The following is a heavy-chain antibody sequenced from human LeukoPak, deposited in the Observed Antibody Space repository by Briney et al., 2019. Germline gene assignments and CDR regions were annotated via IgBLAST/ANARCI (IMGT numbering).Heavy chain of an antibody. CDR3: AREGSGSYLDY. V-gene: IGHV3-21*01. CDR2: ISSSSSYI. Sequence: PGGSLRLSCAASGFTFSSYSMNWVRQAAGKGLEWVSSISSSSSYIYYAGSVKGRFTISRDNAKNSLYLQMISLRAQDTAVYYCAREGSGSYLDYWGQGTLVTVSS. CDR1: GFTFSSYS. J-gene: IGHJ4*02. D-gene: IGHD1-26*01.